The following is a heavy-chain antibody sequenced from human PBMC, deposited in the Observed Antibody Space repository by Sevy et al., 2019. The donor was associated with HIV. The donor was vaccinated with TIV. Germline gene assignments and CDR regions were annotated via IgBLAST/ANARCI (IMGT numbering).Heavy chain of an antibody. V-gene: IGHV3-30-3*01. CDR2: ISHDGNKE. D-gene: IGHD3-3*01. J-gene: IGHJ6*02. CDR3: ARDKGSDFYYGMDV. Sequence: GGSLRLSCAASGFTFSSYAVHWVRQAPGKGLEWVAVISHDGNKEDYAQSVRGRFTLSRDNSKKTLFLQMNGLRTDDTGLYYCARDKGSDFYYGMDVWGQGTTVTVSS. CDR1: GFTFSSYA.